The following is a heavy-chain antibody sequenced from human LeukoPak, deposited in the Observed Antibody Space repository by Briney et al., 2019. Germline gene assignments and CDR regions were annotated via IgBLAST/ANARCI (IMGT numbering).Heavy chain of an antibody. J-gene: IGHJ3*02. V-gene: IGHV3-21*01. CDR1: LYSPCVYI. Sequence: GSLRLSCVPSLYSPCVYIMKCVRDSPEERLGRVSPIIIRSRYIYYADSVKGRFTISRDNAKNSLYLQMNSLRAEDTAVYYCARDYERYYYGSGSSRDAFDIWGQGTMVTVSS. D-gene: IGHD3-10*01. CDR2: IIIRSRYI. CDR3: ARDYERYYYGSGSSRDAFDI.